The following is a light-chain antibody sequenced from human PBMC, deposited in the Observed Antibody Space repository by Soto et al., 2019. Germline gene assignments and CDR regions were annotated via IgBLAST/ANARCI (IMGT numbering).Light chain of an antibody. J-gene: IGKJ1*01. CDR1: QSVSSSY. Sequence: EIVLTQSPGTLSLSPGERATLSCRASQSVSSSYLAWYQQKPGQAPRLLIYGASSRATGIPDRFSGSGSGTDFNLNISRLEPEDFEVYYCQKYGSSPETFGQGTKVEIK. CDR3: QKYGSSPET. V-gene: IGKV3-20*01. CDR2: GAS.